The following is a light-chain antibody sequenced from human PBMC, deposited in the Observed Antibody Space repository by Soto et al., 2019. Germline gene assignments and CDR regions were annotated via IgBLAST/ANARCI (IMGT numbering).Light chain of an antibody. CDR3: QQYNDWPLYT. CDR1: QSVNTN. J-gene: IGKJ2*01. CDR2: GAS. Sequence: EIVMTQSPATVSVSPGEGATLSCRASQSVNTNLAWNQQKPGQAPRLLIHGASTRATGVPARFSGSGSGTEFTLSISSLQSEDFAVYYCQQYNDWPLYTFGQGTRLEI. V-gene: IGKV3-15*01.